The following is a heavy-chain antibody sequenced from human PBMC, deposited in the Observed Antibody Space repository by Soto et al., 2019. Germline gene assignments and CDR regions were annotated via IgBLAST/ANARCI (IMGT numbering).Heavy chain of an antibody. J-gene: IGHJ4*02. Sequence: EVHLEESGGGLVQPGGSLRLSCETSGFTFSSRWMTWVRQVPGKGLEWVANIKQDENGKDYVDSVKGRFTISRDNAKKSLYLQMNSLRAEDTAVYYCATHDGPAAAGLVLDFWGQGTLVTVSS. CDR2: IKQDENGK. CDR1: GFTFSSRW. D-gene: IGHD6-13*01. CDR3: ATHDGPAAAGLVLDF. V-gene: IGHV3-7*02.